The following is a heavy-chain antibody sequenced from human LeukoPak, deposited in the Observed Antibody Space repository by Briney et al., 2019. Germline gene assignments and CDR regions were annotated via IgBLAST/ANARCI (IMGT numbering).Heavy chain of an antibody. V-gene: IGHV4-39*07. CDR3: ARVSGGEFDY. CDR2: IYYSGST. CDR1: GVSISSTNYF. J-gene: IGHJ4*02. Sequence: SETLSLTCTVSGVSISSTNYFWGWIRQPPGKGLEWIGSIYYSGSTHSNPSLKSRVTISVDTSKNQFSLKLSSVTAADTAVYYCARVSGGEFDYWGQGTLVTVSS. D-gene: IGHD2-21*01.